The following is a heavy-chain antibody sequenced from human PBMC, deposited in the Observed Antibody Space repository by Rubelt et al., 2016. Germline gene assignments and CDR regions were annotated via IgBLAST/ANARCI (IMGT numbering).Heavy chain of an antibody. D-gene: IGHD6-13*01. V-gene: IGHV4-34*01. CDR1: GFTFSDYY. Sequence: QVQLVESGGGLVKPGGSLRLSCAASGFTFSDYYMSWIRQAPGKGLEWIGEINHSGSTNYNPSLKSRVTISVDTSKNQFSLKLSSVTAAETAVYYCARGLARAAAAPRRLWFDPWGQGTLVTVSS. CDR3: ARGLARAAAAPRRLWFDP. J-gene: IGHJ5*02. CDR2: INHSGST.